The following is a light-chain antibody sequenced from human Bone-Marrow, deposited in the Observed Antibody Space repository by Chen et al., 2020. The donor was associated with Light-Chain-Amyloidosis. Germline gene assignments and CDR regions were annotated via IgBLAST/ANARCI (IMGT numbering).Light chain of an antibody. CDR3: QQYNSFSPA. Sequence: DIQMTQSPSTLSASVGDRVTITCRASQIISSWLAWYQQKPGKAPNLLIYKASSLKSGVPSRFSGSGSGTEFTLTISSLQPDDFATYYCQQYNSFSPAFGHGTKVEV. CDR2: KAS. CDR1: QIISSW. J-gene: IGKJ1*01. V-gene: IGKV1-5*03.